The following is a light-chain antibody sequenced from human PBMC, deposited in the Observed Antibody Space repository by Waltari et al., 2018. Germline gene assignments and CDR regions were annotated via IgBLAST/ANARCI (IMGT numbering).Light chain of an antibody. CDR3: SSYAGSNNVV. V-gene: IGLV2-8*01. Sequence: QSALTQPPSASGSPGQSVTISCTGTSSDVGGYSYVSWYQQHPDKAPKLIIFEVFQRPSGVPYRFSGSKSGNTASLTVSGLQAEDEADYYCSSYAGSNNVVFGGGTKLTVL. CDR2: EVF. CDR1: SSDVGGYSY. J-gene: IGLJ2*01.